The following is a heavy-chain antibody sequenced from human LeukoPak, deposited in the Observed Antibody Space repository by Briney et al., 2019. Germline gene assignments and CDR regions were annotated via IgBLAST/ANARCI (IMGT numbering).Heavy chain of an antibody. CDR3: ARGFYSSSWFDY. CDR1: GGSFSGYY. CDR2: INHSGST. V-gene: IGHV4-34*01. J-gene: IGHJ4*02. D-gene: IGHD6-13*01. Sequence: SETLSLTCAVYGGSFSGYYWSWIRQPPGKGLEGIGEINHSGSTNYNPSLKSRVTISVDTSKNQFSLKLSSVTAADTAVYYCARGFYSSSWFDYWGQGTLVTVSS.